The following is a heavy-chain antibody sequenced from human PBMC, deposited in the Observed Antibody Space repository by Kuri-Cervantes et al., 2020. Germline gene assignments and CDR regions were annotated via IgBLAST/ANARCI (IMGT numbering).Heavy chain of an antibody. CDR2: IKQDGSEK. V-gene: IGHV3-7*01. Sequence: LSLTCAASGFTFSRYWMSWVRQTPGKGLERVANIKQDGSEKYYVDSVKGRFTISRDNAKNSVNLQMDNLRVDDTALYYCVRDSNWAFDLWGQGTMVTVSS. J-gene: IGHJ3*01. D-gene: IGHD5-24*01. CDR3: VRDSNWAFDL. CDR1: GFTFSRYW.